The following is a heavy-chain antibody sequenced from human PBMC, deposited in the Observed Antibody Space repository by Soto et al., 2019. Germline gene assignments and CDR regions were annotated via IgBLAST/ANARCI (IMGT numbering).Heavy chain of an antibody. V-gene: IGHV3-30*18. CDR2: ISYEEVNR. Sequence: GGSLRLSCAASGFNLSNFVIHWLRQAPGKGLEWVAFISYEEVNRYYADSVKGRFSISRDTSKNTVYLQMTSLRAEDTAVYFCAKDLDYYDKTGFYYGAQFWGPGTLVTVSS. CDR1: GFNLSNFV. D-gene: IGHD3-22*01. CDR3: AKDLDYYDKTGFYYGAQF. J-gene: IGHJ4*02.